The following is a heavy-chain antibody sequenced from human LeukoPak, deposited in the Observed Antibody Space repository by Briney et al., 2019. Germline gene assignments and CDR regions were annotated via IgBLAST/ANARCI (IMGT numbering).Heavy chain of an antibody. V-gene: IGHV3-30-3*02. D-gene: IGHD4-11*01. Sequence: GRSLRLSCAASGFTFSSYAMHWVRQAPGKGLEWVAVISYDGSNKYYADSVKGRFTISRDNSKNTLYLQMNSLRAEDTAVYYCANEYSKGDVWGQGTVVTVSS. CDR3: ANEYSKGDV. J-gene: IGHJ3*01. CDR1: GFTFSSYA. CDR2: ISYDGSNK.